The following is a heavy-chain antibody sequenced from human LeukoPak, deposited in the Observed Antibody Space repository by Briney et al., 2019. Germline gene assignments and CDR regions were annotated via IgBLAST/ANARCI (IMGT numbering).Heavy chain of an antibody. CDR2: ISSDGDNT. V-gene: IGHV3-64*02. Sequence: GGSLRLSCAASGFTFSSYSMHWVRQAPGKGLEYVSVISSDGDNTYYADSVKGRFTISRDNSKNTLYLQMGSLRAEDMAVYYCVKDGGSGTYYFDNWGQGTLVTVSS. CDR3: VKDGGSGTYYFDN. CDR1: GFTFSSYS. J-gene: IGHJ4*02. D-gene: IGHD3-10*01.